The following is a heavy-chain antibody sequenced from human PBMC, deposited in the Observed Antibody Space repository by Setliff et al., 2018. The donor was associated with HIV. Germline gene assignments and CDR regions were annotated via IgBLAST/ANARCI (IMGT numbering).Heavy chain of an antibody. CDR3: ASARIPTGGTSTSFDY. CDR1: GFTFSTFA. CDR2: ISYDGKTT. V-gene: IGHV3-30*04. D-gene: IGHD1-1*01. J-gene: IGHJ4*02. Sequence: PGGSLRLSCVASGFTFSTFAMCWVRQAPAKGLEWVSAISYDGKTTHYADSVMGRFTVSRDNSKNTLYLQLNGLRPGDTGVYYCASARIPTGGTSTSFDYWGQGTQVTVSS.